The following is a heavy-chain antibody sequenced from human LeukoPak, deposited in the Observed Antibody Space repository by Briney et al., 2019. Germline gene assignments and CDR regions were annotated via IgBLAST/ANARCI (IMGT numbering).Heavy chain of an antibody. V-gene: IGHV1-46*01. CDR1: GYTFTSYY. J-gene: IGHJ3*02. CDR3: ARDRDYGSKVYAFDI. Sequence: ASVKVSCKASGYTFTSYYMHWVRQAPGQGLEWMGIINPSGGSTSSAQKFKGRVTMTRDTSTSTVYMELSSLRSEDTAVYYCARDRDYGSKVYAFDIWGQGTMVTVSS. CDR2: INPSGGST. D-gene: IGHD3-22*01.